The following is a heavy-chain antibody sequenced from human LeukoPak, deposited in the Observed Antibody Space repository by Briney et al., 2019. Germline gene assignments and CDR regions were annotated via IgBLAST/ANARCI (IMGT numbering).Heavy chain of an antibody. V-gene: IGHV4-39*01. CDR1: GGSINSNNYY. Sequence: PSETLSLTCTVSGGSINSNNYYWGWIRQPPGKGLEWIGSIYSSGSAYYNPSLKSRVTISVDTSKNQFSLRLSSVTAADTAVYYCVRRTLIAAAAYFDYWGQGTLVTVSS. CDR3: VRRTLIAAAAYFDY. CDR2: IYSSGSA. J-gene: IGHJ4*02. D-gene: IGHD6-13*01.